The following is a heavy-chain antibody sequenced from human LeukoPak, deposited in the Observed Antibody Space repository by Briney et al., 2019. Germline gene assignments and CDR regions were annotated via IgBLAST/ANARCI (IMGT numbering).Heavy chain of an antibody. CDR2: ISSSGSTI. CDR1: GFIFSDYY. CDR3: ARYQGSVTVVTPSPLDY. V-gene: IGHV3-11*01. Sequence: GGSLRLSCAASGFIFSDYYMSWIRQAPGKGLVWVSYISSSGSTIYYADSVKGRFTISRDNAKNSLYLQMNSLRAEDTAVYYCARYQGSVTVVTPSPLDYWGQGTLVTVSS. D-gene: IGHD4-23*01. J-gene: IGHJ4*02.